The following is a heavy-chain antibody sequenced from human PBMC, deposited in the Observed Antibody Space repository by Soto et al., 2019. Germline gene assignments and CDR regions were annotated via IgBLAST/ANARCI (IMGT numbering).Heavy chain of an antibody. CDR1: GGTFSSYA. D-gene: IGHD3-22*01. V-gene: IGHV1-69*01. Sequence: QVQLVQSGAEVKKPGSSVKVSCKASGGTFSSYAISWVRQAPGQGLEWMGGIIPIFGTANYAQKFQGRVTITADESTSTAYMELSSLRSEDTAVYYCASLGYYDSSGYYYANVYYWGQGTLVTVSS. J-gene: IGHJ4*02. CDR2: IIPIFGTA. CDR3: ASLGYYDSSGYYYANVYY.